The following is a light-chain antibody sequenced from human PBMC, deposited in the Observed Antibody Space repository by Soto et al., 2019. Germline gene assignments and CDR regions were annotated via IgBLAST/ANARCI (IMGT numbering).Light chain of an antibody. CDR1: QSVSSSY. CDR2: GAS. CDR3: QQYNNWPRT. V-gene: IGKV3-15*01. J-gene: IGKJ1*01. Sequence: EIVLNQSPGTLSLSPGERATLSCRASQSVSSSYLAWYQQKPGQAPRLLIYGASTRATGIPARFSGSGSGTEFTLTISSLQSEDFAVYYCQQYNNWPRTFGQGTKVDIK.